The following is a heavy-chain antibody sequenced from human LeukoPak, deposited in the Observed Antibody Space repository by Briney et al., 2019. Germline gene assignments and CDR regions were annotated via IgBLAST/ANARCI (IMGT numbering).Heavy chain of an antibody. D-gene: IGHD3-10*01. Sequence: PGGSLRLSCAASGFTFSSYAMTWVRQAPGKGLEWVSGISGRGVGTYYADSVRGRFTISRDNAKNSLYLQMNSLRAEDTAVYYCARSGRGVDSFYFYMDVWGKGTTVTVSS. CDR3: ARSGRGVDSFYFYMDV. V-gene: IGHV3-23*01. J-gene: IGHJ6*03. CDR2: ISGRGVGT. CDR1: GFTFSSYA.